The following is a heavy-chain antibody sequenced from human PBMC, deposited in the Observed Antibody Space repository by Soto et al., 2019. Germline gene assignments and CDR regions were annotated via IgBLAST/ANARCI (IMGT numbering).Heavy chain of an antibody. Sequence: SETLSLTCTVSGGSISSYYWSWIRQPPGKGLEWIGYIYYSGSTNYNPSLKSRVTISVDTSKNQFSLKLSSVTAADTAVYYCAGIYCSSTSCYDYFDYWGQGTLVTVSS. CDR2: IYYSGST. CDR3: AGIYCSSTSCYDYFDY. J-gene: IGHJ4*02. CDR1: GGSISSYY. D-gene: IGHD2-2*01. V-gene: IGHV4-59*08.